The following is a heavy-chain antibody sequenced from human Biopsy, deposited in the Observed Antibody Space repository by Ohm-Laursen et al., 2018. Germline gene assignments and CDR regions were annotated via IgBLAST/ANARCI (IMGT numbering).Heavy chain of an antibody. J-gene: IGHJ6*02. CDR2: IYYSGST. D-gene: IGHD2/OR15-2a*01. CDR3: ARATNSTGWPYYYFYGMDV. CDR1: GDSVTKYY. Sequence: TLSLTCRVSGDSVTKYYWSWIRQPPGKGLEWIGYIYYSGSTNYNPSLKSRVTISVDTSKNQFSPRLNSVTAADTAVYYCARATNSTGWPYYYFYGMDVWGQGTTVTVSS. V-gene: IGHV4-59*02.